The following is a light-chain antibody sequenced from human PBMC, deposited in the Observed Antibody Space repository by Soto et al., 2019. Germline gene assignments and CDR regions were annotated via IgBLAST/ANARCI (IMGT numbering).Light chain of an antibody. CDR3: SSYAASNNFYFV. Sequence: QSALTQPPSASGSPGQSVTISCTGTSSDVGGYNYVSWYQQYPGRAPKLMIYEVTKRPSGVPDRFSGSKSGNTASLTVSGLQDEDEAAYYCSSYAASNNFYFVFGGGTKLTVL. CDR2: EVT. CDR1: SSDVGGYNY. J-gene: IGLJ3*02. V-gene: IGLV2-8*01.